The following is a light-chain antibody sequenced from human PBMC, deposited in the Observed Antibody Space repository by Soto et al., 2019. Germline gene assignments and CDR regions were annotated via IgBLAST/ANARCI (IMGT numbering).Light chain of an antibody. CDR1: NIGSKS. V-gene: IGLV3-21*04. Sequence: YELTQPPSVSVAPGKTARITCGGNNIGSKSVHWYQQKPGQAPVLVIYYDSDRPSGIPERFSGSNSGNTATLTISRVEAGDEADYYCQVWDSSSDHKVFGGGTKLTVL. J-gene: IGLJ3*02. CDR3: QVWDSSSDHKV. CDR2: YDS.